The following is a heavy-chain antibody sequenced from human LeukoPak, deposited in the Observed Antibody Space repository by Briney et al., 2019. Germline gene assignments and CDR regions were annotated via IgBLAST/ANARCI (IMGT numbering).Heavy chain of an antibody. Sequence: GESLKISCKGSGYSFTSYWIGWVRQMPGKGLEWMGIIYPGDSDTRYSPSFQGQVTISADKSISTAYLQWSSLKASDTAMYYCAKVGFGTWASGYIDSPSVDWFDPWGQGTLVTVSS. CDR3: AKVGFGTWASGYIDSPSVDWFDP. CDR2: IYPGDSDT. D-gene: IGHD5-12*01. V-gene: IGHV5-51*01. CDR1: GYSFTSYW. J-gene: IGHJ5*02.